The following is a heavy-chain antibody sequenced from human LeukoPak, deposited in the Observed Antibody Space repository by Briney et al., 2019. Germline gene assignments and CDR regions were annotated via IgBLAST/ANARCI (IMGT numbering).Heavy chain of an antibody. CDR2: ISGSGGAT. J-gene: IGHJ6*03. Sequence: GGSLRLSCAASGFTFSSYAMSWVRQAPGKGLEWVSSISGSGGATHYADSVKGRFTISRDNSKNTLYLQMNSLRAEDTAVYYCARDPIPGGYYMDVWGKGTTVTVSS. CDR1: GFTFSSYA. D-gene: IGHD1-26*01. V-gene: IGHV3-23*01. CDR3: ARDPIPGGYYMDV.